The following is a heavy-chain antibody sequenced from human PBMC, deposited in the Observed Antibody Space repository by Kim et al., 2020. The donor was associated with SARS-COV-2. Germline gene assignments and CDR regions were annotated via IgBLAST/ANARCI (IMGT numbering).Heavy chain of an antibody. CDR2: MNPKSGNT. Sequence: ASVKVSCKASGYTFSSYDINWVRQATGQGLEWMGWMNPKSGNTGYAQKFQGRVTVTRDTSTTTAYMELNSLRPEDTAVYYCARSSSGSYWGGYDMDVWG. CDR1: GYTFSSYD. CDR3: ARSSSGSYWGGYDMDV. J-gene: IGHJ6*02. D-gene: IGHD6-25*01. V-gene: IGHV1-8*01.